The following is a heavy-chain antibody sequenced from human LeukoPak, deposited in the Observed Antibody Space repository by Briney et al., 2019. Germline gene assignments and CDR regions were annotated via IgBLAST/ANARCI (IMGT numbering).Heavy chain of an antibody. CDR1: GGTFSSYA. V-gene: IGHV1-69*04. Sequence: ASVKVSCKASGGTFSSYAISWVRQAPGQGLEWMGRIIPILGIANYAQKLQGRVTMTTDTSTSTAYMDLRSLRSDDTAVYYCARDKIGYSYGDFDHWGQGTLVTVSS. D-gene: IGHD5-18*01. CDR2: IIPILGIA. J-gene: IGHJ4*02. CDR3: ARDKIGYSYGDFDH.